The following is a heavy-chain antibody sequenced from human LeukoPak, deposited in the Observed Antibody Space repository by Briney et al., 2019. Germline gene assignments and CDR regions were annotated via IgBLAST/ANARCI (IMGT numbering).Heavy chain of an antibody. CDR3: ARDPEAVATDDYYYYGMDV. CDR2: IYTSGST. Sequence: KPSETLSLTCTVSGGSISSYYWSWIRQPAGKGLEWIGRIYTSGSTNYNPSLKSRVTMSVGTSKNQFSLKLSSVTAADTAVYYCARDPEAVATDDYYYYGMDVWGQGTTVTVSS. D-gene: IGHD5-12*01. J-gene: IGHJ6*02. V-gene: IGHV4-4*07. CDR1: GGSISSYY.